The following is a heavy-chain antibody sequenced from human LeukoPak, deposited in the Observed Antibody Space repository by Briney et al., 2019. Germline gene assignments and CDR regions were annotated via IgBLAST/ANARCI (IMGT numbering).Heavy chain of an antibody. CDR2: MNPNSGNT. J-gene: IGHJ6*03. D-gene: IGHD5-12*01. CDR1: GYTFTSYD. V-gene: IGHV1-8*01. Sequence: GASVTVSCKASGYTFTSYDINWVRQATGQGLEWMGWMNPNSGNTGYAQKFQGRVTMTRNTSISTAYMELSSLRSEDTAVYYCARSRSRRGVATSLVYYYYYMDVWGKGTTVTVSS. CDR3: ARSRSRRGVATSLVYYYYYMDV.